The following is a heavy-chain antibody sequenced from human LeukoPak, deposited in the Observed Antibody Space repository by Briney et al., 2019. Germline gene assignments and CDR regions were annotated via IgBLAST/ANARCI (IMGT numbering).Heavy chain of an antibody. Sequence: GGSLRLSCAASGFTFSRYWMHWVRHDPEKGLVWVSRISSDGSNIIYADSVKGRFTISRDNAKNTLYLEMNSLRVEDTAVYYCARDWGGYGPTSHGYWGQGTLVTVSS. V-gene: IGHV3-74*01. J-gene: IGHJ4*02. CDR1: GFTFSRYW. CDR3: ARDWGGYGPTSHGY. CDR2: ISSDGSNI. D-gene: IGHD3-16*01.